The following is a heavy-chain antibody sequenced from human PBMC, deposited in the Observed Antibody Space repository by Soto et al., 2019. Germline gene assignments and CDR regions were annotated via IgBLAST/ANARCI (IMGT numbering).Heavy chain of an antibody. Sequence: ASVKVSCKASGGTFSSYAISWVRQAPGQGLEWMGGVIPIFGTANYAQKFQGRVTITADESTSTAYMELSSLRSEDTAVYYCATYDSSDNAFDIWGQGTMVTVSS. V-gene: IGHV1-69*13. CDR3: ATYDSSDNAFDI. CDR2: VIPIFGTA. J-gene: IGHJ3*02. CDR1: GGTFSSYA. D-gene: IGHD3-22*01.